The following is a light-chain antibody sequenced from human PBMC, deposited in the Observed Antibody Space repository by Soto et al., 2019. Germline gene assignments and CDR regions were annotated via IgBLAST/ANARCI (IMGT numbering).Light chain of an antibody. V-gene: IGLV2-14*01. CDR2: DVS. J-gene: IGLJ1*01. CDR3: SSYTSSSTYV. Sequence: QSALTQPASLSGSPVQSITISCTGTSSDVGGYNYVSWYQQHPGKAPKLMIYDVSNRPSGVSNRFSGSKSGNTASLTISGLQAEDEADYYCSSYTSSSTYVFGTGTKVTFL. CDR1: SSDVGGYNY.